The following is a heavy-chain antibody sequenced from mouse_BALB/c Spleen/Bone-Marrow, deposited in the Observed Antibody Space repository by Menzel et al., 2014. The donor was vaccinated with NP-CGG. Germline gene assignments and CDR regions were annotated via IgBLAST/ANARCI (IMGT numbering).Heavy chain of an antibody. V-gene: IGHV5-6*01. CDR3: TRRPLQANSYFDC. CDR2: ISSGGSST. J-gene: IGHJ2*01. D-gene: IGHD3-2*02. CDR1: GFTFSSYG. Sequence: VQLKQSGGDLVKPGGSLKLSCVASGFTFSSYGMSWVRQTPDKRLEWVATISSGGSSTYYPASVKGRFTISRDNAKSTLYLQMSSLNSEDTAMYYCTRRPLQANSYFDCWGQGTTLTVSS.